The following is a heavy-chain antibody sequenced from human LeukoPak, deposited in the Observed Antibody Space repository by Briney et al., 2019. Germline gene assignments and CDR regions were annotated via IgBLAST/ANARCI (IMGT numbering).Heavy chain of an antibody. CDR1: GVTFSSSA. V-gene: IGHV1-58*01. CDR2: IVVGSGKT. CDR3: AASKSGSYATLRLWGY. D-gene: IGHD1-26*01. J-gene: IGHJ4*02. Sequence: ASVKVSCKASGVTFSSSALQSVRQARGQRLEWIGRIVVGSGKTNYAQKFQERVTITRDISTSTVYMELSSLSSDDTAVYYCAASKSGSYATLRLWGYWGQGTLVTVSS.